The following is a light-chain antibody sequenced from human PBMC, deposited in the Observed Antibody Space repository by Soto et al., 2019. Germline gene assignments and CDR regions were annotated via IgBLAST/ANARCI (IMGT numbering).Light chain of an antibody. J-gene: IGLJ2*01. V-gene: IGLV2-14*01. CDR1: SSDVGGYNY. CDR3: SSYTSSSTHVV. Sequence: QSALTQPASVSGSPGQSITISCTGTSSDVGGYNYVSWYQQHPGKAPKLMIYEVSNRPSGVSNRFSGSKSGNTASLTISGLQAEDEAEYYCSSYTSSSTHVVFGGGTKLTV. CDR2: EVS.